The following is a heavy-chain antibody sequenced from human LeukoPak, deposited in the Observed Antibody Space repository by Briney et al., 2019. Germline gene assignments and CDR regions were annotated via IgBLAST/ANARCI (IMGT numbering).Heavy chain of an antibody. D-gene: IGHD7-27*01. CDR1: GFTFSSYG. V-gene: IGHV3-7*01. CDR3: ATYKNWVAGDV. CDR2: IKKDGSEE. J-gene: IGHJ6*02. Sequence: PGRSLRLSCAASGFTFSSYGMHWVRQAPGKGLEWVANIKKDGSEEHYVDSVKGRFTVSRDNAQNSLFLQMNSLRVEDTAVYYCATYKNWVAGDVWGQGTTVTVSS.